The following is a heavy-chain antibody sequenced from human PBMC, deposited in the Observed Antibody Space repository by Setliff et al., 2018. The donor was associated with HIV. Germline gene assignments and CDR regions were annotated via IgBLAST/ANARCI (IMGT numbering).Heavy chain of an antibody. V-gene: IGHV5-51*01. Sequence: GESLKISCKGSGYGFSSHWIAWVRQKPGKGLEWMGIIYPGDSDTRYSPSFQGQVTISADQSISTAYLQWSSLKASDTAMYYCARTSGARTTDYWGQGTLVTVSS. CDR3: ARTSGARTTDY. D-gene: IGHD1-1*01. J-gene: IGHJ4*02. CDR1: GYGFSSHW. CDR2: IYPGDSDT.